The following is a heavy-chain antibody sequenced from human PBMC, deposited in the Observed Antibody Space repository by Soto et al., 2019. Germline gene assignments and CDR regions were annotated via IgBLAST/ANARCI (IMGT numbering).Heavy chain of an antibody. J-gene: IGHJ6*02. D-gene: IGHD3-16*01. CDR3: AGEPKGGAYDMDV. CDR1: RLTFSFYD. CDR2: IWSDGSRQ. Sequence: QVQLVESGGGVVQSGTSLRLSCAASRLTFSFYDMHWVRQAPGKGLEWVALIWSDGSRQFYGDSVKGRFTISRDNSKNTVYLQMSSLRVEDTAVYFCAGEPKGGAYDMDVWGQGTTVTVSS. V-gene: IGHV3-33*01.